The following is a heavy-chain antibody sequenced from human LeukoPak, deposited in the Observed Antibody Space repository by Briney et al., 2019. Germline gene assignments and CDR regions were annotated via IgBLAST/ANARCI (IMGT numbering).Heavy chain of an antibody. Sequence: GASVKVSCKASGYTFTCYYMHRVRQAPGQGLEWMGRINPNSGGTNYAQKFQGRVTMTRDTSISTAYMELSRLRSDDTAVYYCARLPVRGVIHFDYWGQGTLVTVSS. CDR2: INPNSGGT. CDR1: GYTFTCYY. J-gene: IGHJ4*02. V-gene: IGHV1-2*06. CDR3: ARLPVRGVIHFDY. D-gene: IGHD3-10*01.